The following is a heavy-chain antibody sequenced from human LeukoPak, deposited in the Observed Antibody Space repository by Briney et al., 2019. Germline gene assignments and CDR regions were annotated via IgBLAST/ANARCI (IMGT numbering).Heavy chain of an antibody. CDR2: INPSGGST. V-gene: IGHV1-46*01. D-gene: IGHD5-18*01. J-gene: IGHJ4*02. CDR1: GYTFTSYY. Sequence: ASVKVSCKASGYTFTSYYMHWVRQAPGQGLEWMGIINPSGGSTGYAQKFQGRATMTRSTSISTAYMELSSLRSEDTAVYYCARVVRLWWLPDYWGQGTLVTVSS. CDR3: ARVVRLWWLPDY.